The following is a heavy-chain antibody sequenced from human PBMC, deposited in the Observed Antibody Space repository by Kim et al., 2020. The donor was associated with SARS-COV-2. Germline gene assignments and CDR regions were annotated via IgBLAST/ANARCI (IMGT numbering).Heavy chain of an antibody. J-gene: IGHJ6*02. D-gene: IGHD3-10*01. CDR2: IYYSGST. CDR3: ASHGDRPFYGMDV. V-gene: IGHV4-39*01. CDR1: GGSISSSSYY. Sequence: SETLSLTCTVSGGSISSSSYYWGWIRQPPGKGLEWIGSIYYSGSTYYNPSLKSRVTISVDTSKNQFSLKLSSVTAADTAVYYCASHGDRPFYGMDVWGQGTTVTVSS.